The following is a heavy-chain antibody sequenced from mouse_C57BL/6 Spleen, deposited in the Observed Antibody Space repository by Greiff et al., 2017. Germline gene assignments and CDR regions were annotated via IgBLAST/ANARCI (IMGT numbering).Heavy chain of an antibody. D-gene: IGHD2-10*01. Sequence: VQVVESGAELARPGASVKMSCKASGYTFTSYTMHWVKQRPGQGLEWIGYINPSSGYTKYNQKFKDKATLTADKSSSTAYMQLSSLTSEDSAVYYCAREGTYSPFAYWGQGTLVTVSA. CDR2: INPSSGYT. CDR3: AREGTYSPFAY. V-gene: IGHV1-4*01. J-gene: IGHJ3*01. CDR1: GYTFTSYT.